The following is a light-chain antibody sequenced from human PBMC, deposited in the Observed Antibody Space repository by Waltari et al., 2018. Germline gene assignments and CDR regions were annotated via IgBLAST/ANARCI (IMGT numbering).Light chain of an antibody. CDR3: MQALEFPLT. V-gene: IGKV2-40*01. CDR2: EVS. Sequence: DIVMTQTPLSLPVTLGEPASISCRSSQSLLDSEDGNTYLEWYLQKPGQSPQLLIYEVSNLASGVPDRFSGSGSDTDFTLKISRVEAEDVGVYYCMQALEFPLTFGGGTKVEIK. J-gene: IGKJ4*01. CDR1: QSLLDSEDGNTY.